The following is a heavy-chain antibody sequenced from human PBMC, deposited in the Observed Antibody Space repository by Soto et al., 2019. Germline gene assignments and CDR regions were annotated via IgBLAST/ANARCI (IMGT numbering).Heavy chain of an antibody. CDR1: GGGSISSSSYF. J-gene: IGHJ6*02. CDR3: ARHVGDSSDSYMYYGMDV. D-gene: IGHD3-22*01. Sequence: QLLLQESGPGLVKPSETLSLTCTVSGGGSISSSSYFWGWIRQPPGKGLEWIGSINHRGSVYYNPSLKSRVTISVDTSKNEYSVTLSSVTAAATAVYYGARHVGDSSDSYMYYGMDVWGQGTTVTFSS. V-gene: IGHV4-39*01. CDR2: INHRGSV.